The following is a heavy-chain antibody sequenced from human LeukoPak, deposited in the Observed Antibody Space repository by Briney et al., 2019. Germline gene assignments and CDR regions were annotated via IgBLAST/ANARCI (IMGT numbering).Heavy chain of an antibody. V-gene: IGHV1-69*05. CDR2: IIPIFGTA. CDR1: GGTFSSYA. D-gene: IGHD3-3*01. CDR3: ARSRYDFWSGYSSGDAFDI. Sequence: ASVKVSCKASGGTFSSYAISWVRQAPGQGLEWMGRIIPIFGTANYAQKLQGRVTITTDESTSTAYMELSSLRSEDTAVYYCARSRYDFWSGYSSGDAFDIWGQGTMVTVSS. J-gene: IGHJ3*02.